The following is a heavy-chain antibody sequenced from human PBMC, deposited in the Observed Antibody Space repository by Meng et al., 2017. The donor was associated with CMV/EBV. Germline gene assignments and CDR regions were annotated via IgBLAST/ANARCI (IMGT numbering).Heavy chain of an antibody. J-gene: IGHJ6*02. D-gene: IGHD3-3*01. CDR3: ASYEDPSYYDFWSGYYSRNRRRQAGYYYYYGMDV. Sequence: VKVSCKASGGTFSSYAISWVRQAPGQGLEWMGGIIPIFGTANYAQKFQGRVTITTDESTSTAYMELSSLRSEDTAVYYCASYEDPSYYDFWSGYYSRNRRRQAGYYYYYGMDVWGQGTTVTVSS. CDR1: GGTFSSYA. CDR2: IIPIFGTA. V-gene: IGHV1-69*05.